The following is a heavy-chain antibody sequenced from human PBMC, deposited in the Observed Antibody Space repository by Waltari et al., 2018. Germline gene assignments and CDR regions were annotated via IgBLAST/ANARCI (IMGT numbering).Heavy chain of an antibody. J-gene: IGHJ3*02. D-gene: IGHD3-16*01. CDR2: TIPIIGKT. CDR1: GGTFSSYA. V-gene: IGHV1-69*05. Sequence: QVQLVQSGAEVKKPGSSVKVSCKASGGTFSSYAISWVRQAPEQGREWMEVTIPIIGKTNDVQNFYGRVTITTDESTSTAYMEQGSLRSEDTAVYYWARDRLSVPVRDAFDIWGQGTMVTVSS. CDR3: ARDRLSVPVRDAFDI.